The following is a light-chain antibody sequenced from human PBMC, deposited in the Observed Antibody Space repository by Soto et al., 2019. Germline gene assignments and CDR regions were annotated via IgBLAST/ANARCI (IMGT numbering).Light chain of an antibody. CDR2: GAS. CDR1: QTITGTY. V-gene: IGKV3-20*01. Sequence: EVVLTQFPGTLSLSPGERATPSCRASQTITGTYLAWYQQKPGQAPRLLIHGASTRATGTPDRFSGGGTGTDFNLNISRVEPEDFAMYYCQQYGRSKRWTFGQGTKV. J-gene: IGKJ1*01. CDR3: QQYGRSKRWT.